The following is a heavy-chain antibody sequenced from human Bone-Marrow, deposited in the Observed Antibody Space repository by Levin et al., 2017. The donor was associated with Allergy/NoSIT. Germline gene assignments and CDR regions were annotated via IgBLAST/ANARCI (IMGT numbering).Heavy chain of an antibody. CDR3: AKDRVSVPGENYIED. J-gene: IGHJ4*02. V-gene: IGHV3-9*01. D-gene: IGHD6-19*01. Sequence: GGSLRLSCAASGFTFEDYAMHWVRLAPGKGLEWVSGLSWNGYTMGYADSVRGRFTISRDNAKNSLYLQLNSLRAEDTAFYYCAKDRVSVPGENYIEDWGQGTLVTVSS. CDR1: GFTFEDYA. CDR2: LSWNGYTM.